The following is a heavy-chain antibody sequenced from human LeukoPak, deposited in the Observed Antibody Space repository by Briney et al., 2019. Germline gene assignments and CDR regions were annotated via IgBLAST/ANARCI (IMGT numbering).Heavy chain of an antibody. CDR3: AKDITPYSSGWYLGFDY. CDR2: ISWNSGSI. CDR1: GFTFDDYA. V-gene: IGHV3-9*01. D-gene: IGHD6-19*01. J-gene: IGHJ4*02. Sequence: PGGSLRLSCAASGFTFDDYAMHWVRQAPGKGLEWVSGISWNSGSIGYADSVKGRFTISRDNAKNSLYLQMNSLGAEDTAFYYCAKDITPYSSGWYLGFDYWGEGTLVTVSS.